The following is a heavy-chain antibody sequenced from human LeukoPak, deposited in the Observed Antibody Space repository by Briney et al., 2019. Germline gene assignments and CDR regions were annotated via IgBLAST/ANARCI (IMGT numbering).Heavy chain of an antibody. CDR3: ARVDRYHYYLDV. J-gene: IGHJ6*03. CDR2: IMPLFNTA. CDR1: GGTFSSHS. V-gene: IGHV1-69*05. Sequence: GSSVTVSCKASGGTFSSHSITWVRQAPGQGLEWMGGIMPLFNTANYAQQFQGRVTITTDESTSTAYMELSSLRFEDTAMYYCARVDRYHYYLDVWDKGATVTVSS.